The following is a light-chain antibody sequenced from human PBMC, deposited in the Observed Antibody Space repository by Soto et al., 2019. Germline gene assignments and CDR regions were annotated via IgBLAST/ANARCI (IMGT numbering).Light chain of an antibody. CDR2: DAS. J-gene: IGKJ4*01. V-gene: IGKV3-11*01. CDR1: QSVSSY. CDR3: LQRSSWPLT. Sequence: EIVLTQSPGTLSLSPGERATLSCRASQSVSSYLAWYQQKLGQAPRLLIYDASNRATGIPARFSGSGSGTDFTLTISSLETEDFAVYYCLQRSSWPLTFGGGTKVDIK.